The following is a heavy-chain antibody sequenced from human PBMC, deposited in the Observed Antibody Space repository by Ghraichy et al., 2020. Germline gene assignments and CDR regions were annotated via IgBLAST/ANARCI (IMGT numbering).Heavy chain of an antibody. V-gene: IGHV1-69*13. CDR2: IIPIFGTA. Sequence: SVKVSCKASGGTFSSYAISWVRQAPGQGLEWMGGIIPIFGTANYAQKFQGRVTITADESTSTAYMELSSLRSEDTAVYYCAREILRSGATLAHPFDYWGQGILVTVSS. CDR1: GGTFSSYA. CDR3: AREILRSGATLAHPFDY. D-gene: IGHD1-26*01. J-gene: IGHJ4*02.